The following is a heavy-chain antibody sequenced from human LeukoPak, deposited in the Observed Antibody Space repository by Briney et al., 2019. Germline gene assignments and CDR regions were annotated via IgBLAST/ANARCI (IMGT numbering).Heavy chain of an antibody. CDR3: ARAFPRRVAAAGSSDYYGMDV. Sequence: GGSLRLSCAASGFTFSSYALSWVRQAPGKGLEWVAVISYDGSNKYYADSVKGRFTISRDNSKNTLYLQMNSLRAEDTAVYYCARAFPRRVAAAGSSDYYGMDVWGQGTTVTVSS. CDR1: GFTFSSYA. D-gene: IGHD6-13*01. V-gene: IGHV3-30-3*01. CDR2: ISYDGSNK. J-gene: IGHJ6*02.